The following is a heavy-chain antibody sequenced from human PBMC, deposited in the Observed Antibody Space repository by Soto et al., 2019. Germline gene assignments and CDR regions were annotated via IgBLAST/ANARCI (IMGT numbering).Heavy chain of an antibody. CDR3: ARVPELGSSTDAFDT. J-gene: IGHJ3*02. CDR2: IYHSGST. Sequence: QVQLQESGPGLVKPSGTLSLTCAVSGGSISSSNWWSWVRQPPGKGLEWIGEIYHSGSTNYNPSLKGRGTLSVDTSKNPFSRKLSCGTAADTAVYSCARVPELGSSTDAFDTWGQGTMVTVSS. V-gene: IGHV4-4*02. D-gene: IGHD5-18*01. CDR1: GGSISSSNW.